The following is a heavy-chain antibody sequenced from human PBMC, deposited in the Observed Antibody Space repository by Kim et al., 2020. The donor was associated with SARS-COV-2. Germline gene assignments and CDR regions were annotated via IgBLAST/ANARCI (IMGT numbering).Heavy chain of an antibody. D-gene: IGHD1-26*01. V-gene: IGHV3-30-3*01. CDR2: ISYDGSNK. CDR3: ARVLVEYSYYYGMDV. J-gene: IGHJ6*02. CDR1: GFTFNSYA. Sequence: GGSLRLSCAASGFTFNSYAMHWVRQAPGKGLEWVAVISYDGSNKYYADSVKGRFTISRDNSKNTLYLQMNSLRAEDTAVYYCARVLVEYSYYYGMDVWGQGTTVTVSS.